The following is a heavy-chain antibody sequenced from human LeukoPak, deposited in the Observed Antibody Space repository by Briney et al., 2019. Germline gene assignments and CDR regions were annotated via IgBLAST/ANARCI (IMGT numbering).Heavy chain of an antibody. V-gene: IGHV3-48*02. J-gene: IGHJ4*02. CDR2: MNSDSSTI. Sequence: GGSLRLSCAASGFTFSSYGMNWVRRAPGKGLEWISYMNSDSSTIYHADSVRGRFTISRDNAKNSLFLQMNSLRDEDTAVYYCAQRDGLISNCVSPLDKRRQIRQKMTNWGRGTLVTVSS. D-gene: IGHD2-21*01. CDR3: AQRDGLISNCVSPLDKRRQIRQKMTN. CDR1: GFTFSSYG.